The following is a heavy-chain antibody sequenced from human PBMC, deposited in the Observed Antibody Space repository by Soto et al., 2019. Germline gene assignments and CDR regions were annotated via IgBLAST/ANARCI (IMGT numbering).Heavy chain of an antibody. V-gene: IGHV1-46*01. CDR2: INPSGGST. CDR3: AREFPTVDTAMATGAFDI. D-gene: IGHD5-18*01. Sequence: ASVKVSCKASGYTFTSYYMHWVLQAPGQGLEWMGIINPSGGSTSYAQKFQGRVTMTRDTSTSTVYMELSSLRSEDTAVYYCAREFPTVDTAMATGAFDIWGQGTVVTVSS. J-gene: IGHJ3*02. CDR1: GYTFTSYY.